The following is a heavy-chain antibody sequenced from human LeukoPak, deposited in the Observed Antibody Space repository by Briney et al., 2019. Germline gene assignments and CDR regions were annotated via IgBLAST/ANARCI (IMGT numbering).Heavy chain of an antibody. CDR1: GFTFSSYE. CDR2: ISSSGSTI. J-gene: IGHJ6*04. D-gene: IGHD2-2*01. V-gene: IGHV3-48*03. Sequence: GGSLRLSCAASGFTFSSYEMNWVHQAPGKGLEWVSYISSSGSTIYYADSVKGRFTISRDNAKNSLYLQMNSLRAEDTAVYYCARDRKVPAAMYNYGMDVWGKGTTVTVSS. CDR3: ARDRKVPAAMYNYGMDV.